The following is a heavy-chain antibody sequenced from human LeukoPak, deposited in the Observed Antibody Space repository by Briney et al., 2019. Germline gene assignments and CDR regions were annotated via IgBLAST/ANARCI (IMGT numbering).Heavy chain of an antibody. Sequence: ASVKVSCKASGYTFTGYYMHWVRQAPGQGLEWMGWINPNSGGTNYAQKFQGWVTMTRDTSISTAYMELSRLRSDDTAVYYCARDRVNGGNSKDYWGQGTLVTVSS. V-gene: IGHV1-2*04. CDR3: ARDRVNGGNSKDY. CDR2: INPNSGGT. D-gene: IGHD4-23*01. J-gene: IGHJ4*02. CDR1: GYTFTGYY.